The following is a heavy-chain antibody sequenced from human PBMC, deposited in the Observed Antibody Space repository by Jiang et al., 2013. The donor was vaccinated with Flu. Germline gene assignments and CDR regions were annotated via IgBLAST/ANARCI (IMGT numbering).Heavy chain of an antibody. CDR3: AREGTLAYCGGDCYPDAFDI. CDR1: GGSFSGYY. D-gene: IGHD2-21*02. CDR2: INHSGST. Sequence: LLKPSETLSLTCAVYGGSFSGYYWSWIRQPPGKGLEWIGEINHSGSTNYNPSLKSRVTISVDTSKNQFSLKLSSVTAADTAVYYCAREGTLAYCGGDCYPDAFDIWGQGTMVTVSS. V-gene: IGHV4-34*01. J-gene: IGHJ3*02.